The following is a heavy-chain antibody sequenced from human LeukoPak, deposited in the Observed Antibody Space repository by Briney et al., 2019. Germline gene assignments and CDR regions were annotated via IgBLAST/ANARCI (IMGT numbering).Heavy chain of an antibody. CDR3: AKDRLGCSSTSCYTAGVFDY. J-gene: IGHJ4*02. CDR2: ISGSGGST. CDR1: GFTFTIHW. V-gene: IGHV3-23*01. D-gene: IGHD2-2*02. Sequence: LTGGSLRLSCEVSGFTFTIHWMSWVRQAPGKGLEWVSAISGSGGSTYYADSVKGRFTISRDNSKNTLYLQMNSLRAEDTAVYYCAKDRLGCSSTSCYTAGVFDYWVQGTLVTVSS.